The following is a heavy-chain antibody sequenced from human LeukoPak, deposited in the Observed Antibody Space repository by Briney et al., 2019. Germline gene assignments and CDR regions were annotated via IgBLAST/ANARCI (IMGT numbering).Heavy chain of an antibody. CDR1: GFTFSDAV. J-gene: IGHJ5*02. D-gene: IGHD2-2*03. CDR3: AKVGIVVVPDAMVDEGFDP. V-gene: IGHV3-23*01. Sequence: PGGSLRLSCAASGFTFSDAVMSWVRQAPGKGLEWVSAISGSGGSTYYADSVKGRFTISRDNSKNTLYLQMNSLRAEDTAVYYCAKVGIVVVPDAMVDEGFDPWGQGTLVTVSS. CDR2: ISGSGGST.